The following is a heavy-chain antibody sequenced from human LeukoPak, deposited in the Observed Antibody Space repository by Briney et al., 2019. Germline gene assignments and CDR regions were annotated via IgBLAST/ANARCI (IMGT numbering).Heavy chain of an antibody. CDR2: ISSIASTI. V-gene: IGHV3-11*01. J-gene: IGHJ4*02. CDR1: GFTFSDYY. CDR3: AKPTFSFDY. Sequence: GGSLRLSCAASGFTFSDYYMSWVRQTSGKGLEWVSSISSIASTIYYADSVKGRFTISRDNSKNTLYLQMNSLRAEDTAVYYCAKPTFSFDYWGQGTLVTVSS.